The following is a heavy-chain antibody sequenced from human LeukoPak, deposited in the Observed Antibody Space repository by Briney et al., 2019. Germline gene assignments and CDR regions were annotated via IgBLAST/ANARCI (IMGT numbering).Heavy chain of an antibody. Sequence: ASVKVSCKASGYTLTTYGTSWVRQARGQGLEWMGWISAHNGNTNYAQKFQGRVTMTTDTSTSTAYMEQRSLISDDTAVYYCARGWGDYWGQGTLVTVSS. CDR2: ISAHNGNT. CDR3: ARGWGDY. V-gene: IGHV1-18*01. CDR1: GYTLTTYG. J-gene: IGHJ4*02. D-gene: IGHD3-16*01.